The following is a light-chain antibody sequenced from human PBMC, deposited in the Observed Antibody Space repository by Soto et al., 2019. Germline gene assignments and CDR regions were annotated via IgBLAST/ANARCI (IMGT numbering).Light chain of an antibody. CDR2: VAS. CDR3: QQYGSSPT. J-gene: IGKJ3*01. V-gene: IGKV3-20*01. Sequence: EIVLTQSPGTLSLSPGERATLSCRASQSVSSSYLAWYQQKPGQAPRLLFYVASSRATGIPARFSGSGSGTDFTLTISRLEPEDFAVYYCQQYGSSPTFGPGTKVDIK. CDR1: QSVSSSY.